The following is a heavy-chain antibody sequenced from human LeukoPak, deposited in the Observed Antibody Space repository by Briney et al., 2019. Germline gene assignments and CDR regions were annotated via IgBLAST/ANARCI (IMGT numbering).Heavy chain of an antibody. Sequence: GGSLRLSCAASGLTFSNYGVSWVRQAPGKGLEWVSSINGGSTYYADSVKGRFTISRDDFKNTLYLQMNSLRAEDTAIYYCAKSVYGSGSYWGQGTLLTVSS. D-gene: IGHD3-10*01. CDR3: AKSVYGSGSY. CDR2: INGGST. V-gene: IGHV3-23*01. CDR1: GLTFSNYG. J-gene: IGHJ4*02.